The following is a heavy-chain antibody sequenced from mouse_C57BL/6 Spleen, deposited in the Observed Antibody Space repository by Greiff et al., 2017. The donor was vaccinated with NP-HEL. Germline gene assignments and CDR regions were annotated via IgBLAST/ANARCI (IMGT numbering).Heavy chain of an antibody. Sequence: EVKLVESGGGLVKPGGSLKLSCAASGFTFSDYGMHWVRQAPEKGLEWVAYISSGSSTIYYADTVKGRFTISRDNAKNTLFLQMTSLRSEDTAMYYCARSQSYGSSLYAMDYWGQGTSVTVSS. D-gene: IGHD1-1*01. CDR1: GFTFSDYG. CDR3: ARSQSYGSSLYAMDY. CDR2: ISSGSSTI. J-gene: IGHJ4*01. V-gene: IGHV5-17*01.